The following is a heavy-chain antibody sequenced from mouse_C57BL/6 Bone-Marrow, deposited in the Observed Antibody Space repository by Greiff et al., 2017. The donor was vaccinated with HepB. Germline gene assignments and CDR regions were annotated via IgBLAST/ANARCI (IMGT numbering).Heavy chain of an antibody. D-gene: IGHD1-1*01. CDR1: GFNIKDYY. V-gene: IGHV14-2*01. CDR3: ARGTTGWYFDV. J-gene: IGHJ1*03. CDR2: IDPEDGET. Sequence: EVQLQQSGAELVKPGASVKLSCTASGFNIKDYYMHWVKQRTEQGLEWIGRIDPEDGETKYDPKFQGTATITADTSSNTAYLQLSSLTSEDTAVYYGARGTTGWYFDVWGTGTTVTVSS.